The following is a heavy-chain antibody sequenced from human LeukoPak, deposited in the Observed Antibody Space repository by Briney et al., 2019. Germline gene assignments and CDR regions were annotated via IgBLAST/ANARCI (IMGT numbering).Heavy chain of an antibody. CDR1: GFTFTSYA. CDR3: ARGHTTFQEMATIWGIGY. CDR2: ISYDVSNK. V-gene: IGHV3-30-3*01. D-gene: IGHD3-16*01. J-gene: IGHJ4*02. Sequence: PGGSLGLSCAASGFTFTSYAMHWVRQAPGKGLEWVAVISYDVSNKYYADSVKGRFTISRDNSKNTLYLQMNSLRAEDTAVYYCARGHTTFQEMATIWGIGYWGQGTLVTVSS.